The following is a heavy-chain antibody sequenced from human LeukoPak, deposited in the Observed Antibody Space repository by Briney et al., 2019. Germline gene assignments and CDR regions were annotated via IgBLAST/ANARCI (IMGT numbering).Heavy chain of an antibody. V-gene: IGHV3-48*03. Sequence: GGSLRLSCAASGFTFSSYEMNWVRQAPGKGLEWVSYISSSGSTIYYADSVKGRFTISRDNSKNTLYLQMNSLRADDTAVYYCARGFPGYCFDYWGQGTLVTVSS. CDR2: ISSSGSTI. J-gene: IGHJ4*02. D-gene: IGHD6-13*01. CDR3: ARGFPGYCFDY. CDR1: GFTFSSYE.